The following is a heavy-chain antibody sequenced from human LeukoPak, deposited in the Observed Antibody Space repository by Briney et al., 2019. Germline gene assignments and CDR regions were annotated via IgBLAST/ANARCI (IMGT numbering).Heavy chain of an antibody. CDR3: ARAPTAGRSGGSCHLEPPDY. Sequence: GGSLRLSCAASGFTFSSYDMHWVRQATGKGLEWVSAIGTAGDTYYPGSVKGRFTISRENAKNSLYLQMNSLRAGDTAVYYCARAPTAGRSGGSCHLEPPDYWGQGTLVTVSS. V-gene: IGHV3-13*01. D-gene: IGHD2-15*01. J-gene: IGHJ4*02. CDR2: IGTAGDT. CDR1: GFTFSSYD.